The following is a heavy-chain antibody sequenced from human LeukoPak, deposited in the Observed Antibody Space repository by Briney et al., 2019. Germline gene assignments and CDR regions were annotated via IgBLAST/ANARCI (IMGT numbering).Heavy chain of an antibody. V-gene: IGHV3-48*01. Sequence: GGSLRLSCAASGFTFSRDSMNWVRQAPGKGLERVFYINGGSSPIYYADSVRGRFTISRDNAKNSLYLQMNSLRAEDTAVYYCVRDNPRCCGVVPANIDDYWGQGTLVTVSS. CDR2: INGGSSPI. CDR1: GFTFSRDS. CDR3: VRDNPRCCGVVPANIDDY. J-gene: IGHJ4*02. D-gene: IGHD2-15*01.